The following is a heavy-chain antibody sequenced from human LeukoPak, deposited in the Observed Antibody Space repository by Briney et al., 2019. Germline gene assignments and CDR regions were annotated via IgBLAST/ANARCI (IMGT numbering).Heavy chain of an antibody. CDR2: ISSGGNSI. Sequence: GGSLRLSCAASGFTFSNCSMNWVRQAPGGGLEWVSYISSGGNSIYYADSVKGRFTISRDNAKNSLFLQMNSLRAEDTAVYYCATYYLPTIWGQGTLVTVSS. V-gene: IGHV3-48*01. CDR1: GFTFSNCS. CDR3: ATYYLPTI. J-gene: IGHJ4*02. D-gene: IGHD2-21*01.